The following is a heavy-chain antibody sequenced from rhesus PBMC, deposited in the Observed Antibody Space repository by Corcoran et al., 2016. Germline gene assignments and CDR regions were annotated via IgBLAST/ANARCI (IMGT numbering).Heavy chain of an antibody. CDR3: AKEVRDLYGLDS. Sequence: EVQLVESGGGLVQPGGSLRLSCAASGFTFSSYGMSWVRQARGKELEGVAYIRNGGCSTYYAASVKGRFTISRDNSKNTLSLQMNSLRAEDTAVYYCAKEVRDLYGLDSWGQGVVVTVSA. D-gene: IGHD4-17*01. J-gene: IGHJ6*01. CDR1: GFTFSSYG. V-gene: IGHV3S5*01. CDR2: IRNGGCST.